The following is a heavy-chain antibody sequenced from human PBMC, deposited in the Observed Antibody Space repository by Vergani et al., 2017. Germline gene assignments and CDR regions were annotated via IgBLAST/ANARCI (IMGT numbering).Heavy chain of an antibody. CDR1: GFSFSSSW. Sequence: EVQLVQSGPEVKKPGDSLTISCHGFGFSFSSSWIGWVRQSPGKGLEWIGLIYPDDSEIRYSPAFQGQVTISADRSKSTTFLKWSSLKASDTAVYYCARRQYVHSWVVSWFEPWGQGTQVTVSS. V-gene: IGHV5-51*01. CDR2: IYPDDSEI. CDR3: ARRQYVHSWVVSWFEP. D-gene: IGHD2-21*01. J-gene: IGHJ5*02.